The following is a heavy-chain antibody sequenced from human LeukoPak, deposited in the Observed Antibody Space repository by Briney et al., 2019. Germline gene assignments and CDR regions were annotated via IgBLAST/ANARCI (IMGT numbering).Heavy chain of an antibody. CDR1: GGSFSGYC. D-gene: IGHD3-9*01. Sequence: SETLSLTCAVYGGSFSGYCWSWIRQPPGKGLEWIGEINQSGSTNYNPSLKSRVTISVDTSKNQFSLKLSSVTAADTAVYYCARVVGWHYDILTGYYRTGRYYFDYWGQGTLVTVSS. V-gene: IGHV4-34*01. J-gene: IGHJ4*02. CDR3: ARVVGWHYDILTGYYRTGRYYFDY. CDR2: INQSGST.